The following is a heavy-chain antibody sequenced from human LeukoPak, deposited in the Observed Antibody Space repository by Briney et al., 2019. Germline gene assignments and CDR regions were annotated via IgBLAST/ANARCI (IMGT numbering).Heavy chain of an antibody. Sequence: SQTLSLTCAISGDSVSSNSAAWNCIRQSPSRGLEWLGRTYYGSKWYNDSAVSVKSRITINPDTSKNQFSLQLNSVTPEDTAVYYCARGPGSSGRFVIWFDPWGEGTLVTVSS. CDR1: GDSVSSNSAA. V-gene: IGHV6-1*01. D-gene: IGHD6-19*01. CDR2: TYYGSKWYN. CDR3: ARGPGSSGRFVIWFDP. J-gene: IGHJ5*02.